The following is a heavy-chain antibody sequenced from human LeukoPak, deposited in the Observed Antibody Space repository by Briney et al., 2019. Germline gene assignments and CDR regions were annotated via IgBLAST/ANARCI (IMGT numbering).Heavy chain of an antibody. CDR2: IYYSGST. Sequence: SQTLSLTCAVSGGSISSGGYSWSWIRQPPGKGLEWIGYIYYSGSTYYNPSLKSRVTISVDTSKTQFSLKLSSVTAADTAVYYCARDGRDSSGYFAFDIWGQGTMVTVSS. CDR3: ARDGRDSSGYFAFDI. V-gene: IGHV4-30-4*07. D-gene: IGHD3-22*01. CDR1: GGSISSGGYS. J-gene: IGHJ3*02.